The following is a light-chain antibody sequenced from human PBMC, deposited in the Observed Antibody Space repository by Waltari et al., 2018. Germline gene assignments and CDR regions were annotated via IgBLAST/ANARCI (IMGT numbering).Light chain of an antibody. CDR2: DVS. J-gene: IGLJ3*02. Sequence: QSALTQPRAVSGSPGQSVPISCTGTSTLVGCYNYVSGYQQHPGKAPKLLIYDVSKRPSGVPDRFSGSKSGNTASLTISGLQAEDEADYYCCSYAGSYTWVFGGGTKLTVL. CDR1: STLVGCYNY. CDR3: CSYAGSYTWV. V-gene: IGLV2-11*01.